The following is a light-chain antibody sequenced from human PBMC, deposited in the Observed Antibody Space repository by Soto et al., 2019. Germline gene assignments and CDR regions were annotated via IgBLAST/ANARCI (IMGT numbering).Light chain of an antibody. CDR2: DAS. CDR1: QDISNL. CDR3: QQYENLPS. V-gene: IGKV1-33*01. J-gene: IGKJ3*01. Sequence: DIQLTQSPSSLSASVGDRVSITCQASQDISNLLNWYQQKPGKAPKLLIYDASTLETGVPSRFSGRGSGTEFSLTISSLQPEDFATYFCQQYENLPSFGPGTKVDIK.